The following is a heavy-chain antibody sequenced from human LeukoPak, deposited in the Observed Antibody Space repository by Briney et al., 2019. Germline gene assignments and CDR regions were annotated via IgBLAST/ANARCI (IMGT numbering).Heavy chain of an antibody. D-gene: IGHD6-13*01. CDR2: IDSSSSTI. CDR1: GFTFSAYE. J-gene: IGHJ4*02. Sequence: PGGSLRLSCAASGFTFSAYEMNWVRQATGQGLEWVSYIDSSSSTIYYADSVKGRVTISRDNANNSLYMQMGSLRDEDTAIYYCAIVFGRRSSWSYLDYWGQGTLVTVSS. V-gene: IGHV3-48*03. CDR3: AIVFGRRSSWSYLDY.